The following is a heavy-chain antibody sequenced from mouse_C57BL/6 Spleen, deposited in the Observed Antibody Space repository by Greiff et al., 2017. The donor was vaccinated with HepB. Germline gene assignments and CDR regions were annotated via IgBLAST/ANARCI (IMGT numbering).Heavy chain of an antibody. CDR2: INPSTGGT. V-gene: IGHV1-42*01. CDR1: GYSFTGYY. CDR3: ARFYDGYYGY. J-gene: IGHJ2*01. Sequence: EVKLMESGPELVKPGASVKISCKASGYSFTGYYMNWVKQSPEKSLEWIGEINPSTGGTTYNQKFKAKATLTVDKSSSTAYMQLKSLTSEDSAVYYCARFYDGYYGYWGQGTTLTVSS. D-gene: IGHD2-3*01.